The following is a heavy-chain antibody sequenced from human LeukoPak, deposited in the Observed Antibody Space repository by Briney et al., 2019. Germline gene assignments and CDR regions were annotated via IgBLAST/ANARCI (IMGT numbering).Heavy chain of an antibody. V-gene: IGHV3-21*01. D-gene: IGHD6-13*01. CDR3: ARASSSWYYFDY. CDR1: GFTFSSYS. CDR2: ISTSSSYI. Sequence: PGGSLRLSCAASGFTFSSYSMNWVRQAPGKGLEWVSFISTSSSYIYYADSVKGRFTISRDNAKNSLYLQMNSLRAEYTAVYYCARASSSWYYFDYWGQGTLVTVSS. J-gene: IGHJ4*02.